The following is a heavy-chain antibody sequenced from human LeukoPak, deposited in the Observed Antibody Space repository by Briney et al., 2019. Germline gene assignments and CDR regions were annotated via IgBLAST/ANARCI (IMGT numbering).Heavy chain of an antibody. Sequence: GGSLRLSCAASGFTFSSYWMHWVRQAPGKGLVWVSRINNDGSSTSYADSVKCRFTISRDNAKNTLYLQMNSLRAEDTAVYYCARPTKEGSSWYWWFDPWGQGTLVTVSS. V-gene: IGHV3-74*01. J-gene: IGHJ5*02. CDR3: ARPTKEGSSWYWWFDP. CDR1: GFTFSSYW. D-gene: IGHD6-13*01. CDR2: INNDGSST.